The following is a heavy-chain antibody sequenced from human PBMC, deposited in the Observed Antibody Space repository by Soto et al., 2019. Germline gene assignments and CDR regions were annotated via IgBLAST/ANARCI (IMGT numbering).Heavy chain of an antibody. J-gene: IGHJ4*02. D-gene: IGHD2-2*01. CDR3: AHARFYCSSVSCTQYYFDY. V-gene: IGHV2-5*02. CDR2: IYWDDDK. Sequence: SGPTLVKPTQTLTLTCTFSGFSLSTSGVGVGWVRQPPGKALEWLALIYWDDDKRYSPSLKSRLTITKDTSKNQVVLTMTNMDPVDTATHYCAHARFYCSSVSCTQYYFDYWGQGTLVTVSS. CDR1: GFSLSTSGVG.